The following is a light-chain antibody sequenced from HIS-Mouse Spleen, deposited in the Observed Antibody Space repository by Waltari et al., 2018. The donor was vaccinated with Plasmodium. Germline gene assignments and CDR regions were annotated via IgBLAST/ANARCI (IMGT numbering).Light chain of an antibody. J-gene: IGLJ2*01. CDR3: CSYAGSSTFVV. Sequence: QSALTQPASVSGSPGQSITISCTGTSSDVWSYNLVSWYQQHPGKAPKHMIYEGSKRPSGVSNRFSGSKSGNTASLTISGLQAEDEADYYCCSYAGSSTFVVFGGGTKLTVL. V-gene: IGLV2-23*03. CDR1: SSDVWSYNL. CDR2: EGS.